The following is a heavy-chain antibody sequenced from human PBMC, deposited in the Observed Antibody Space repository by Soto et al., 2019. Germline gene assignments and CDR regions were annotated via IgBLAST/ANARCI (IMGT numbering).Heavy chain of an antibody. CDR2: IVVGSGNT. V-gene: IGHV1-58*02. CDR3: AAIWDTIFGVVRHYYYMDV. D-gene: IGHD3-3*01. CDR1: GFTFTSSA. J-gene: IGHJ6*03. Sequence: ATSVKVSCKASGFTFTSSAMQWVRQARGQSLEWIGWIVVGSGNTNYAQKFQERVTITRDMSTSTAYMELSSLRSEDTAVYYCAAIWDTIFGVVRHYYYMDVWGKGTTVTVSS.